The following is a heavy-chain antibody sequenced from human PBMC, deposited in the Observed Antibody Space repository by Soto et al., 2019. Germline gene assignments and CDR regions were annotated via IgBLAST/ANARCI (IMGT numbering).Heavy chain of an antibody. D-gene: IGHD6-6*01. J-gene: IGHJ4*02. CDR2: ISYDGSNK. CDR1: GFTFSSYG. Sequence: GGSLRLSCAASGFTFSSYGMHWVRQAPGKGLEWVAVISYDGSNKYYADSVKGRFTISRDNSKNTLYLQMNSLRAEDTAVYYCAKWGSSSELVYWGQGTLVTVSS. V-gene: IGHV3-30*18. CDR3: AKWGSSSELVY.